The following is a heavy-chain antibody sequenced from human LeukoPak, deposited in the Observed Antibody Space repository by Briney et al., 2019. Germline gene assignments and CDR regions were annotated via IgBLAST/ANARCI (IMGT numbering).Heavy chain of an antibody. CDR1: GYTFTGYY. D-gene: IGHD2-15*01. CDR2: INTNSGGP. Sequence: ASVRVSCKASGYTFTGYYIHWVRQAPGQGLEWMGWINTNSGGPNLSQKFQGRVTMTRDMSITTVYVDLSGLRTDDTAVYYCARAGVAGDYYYGLDVWGQGTTVTVSS. CDR3: ARAGVAGDYYYGLDV. J-gene: IGHJ6*02. V-gene: IGHV1-2*02.